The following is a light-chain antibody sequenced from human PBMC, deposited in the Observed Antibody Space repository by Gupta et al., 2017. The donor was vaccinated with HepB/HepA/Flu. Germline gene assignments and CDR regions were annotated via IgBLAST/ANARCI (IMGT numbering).Light chain of an antibody. Sequence: QSALTQPASVSGSPGQSITISCTGTSSDVGSYTLVSWYQQHPGKAPKLMIYDVTKRPSGVSNRFSGSKSGNTASLTISGLQAEDEADYYCCSYAGITTFVVFGGGTKLTVL. CDR2: DVT. J-gene: IGLJ2*01. CDR3: CSYAGITTFVV. CDR1: SSDVGSYTL. V-gene: IGLV2-23*02.